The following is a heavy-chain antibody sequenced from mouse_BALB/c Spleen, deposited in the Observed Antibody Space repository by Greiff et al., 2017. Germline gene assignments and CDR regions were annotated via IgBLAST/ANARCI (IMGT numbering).Heavy chain of an antibody. CDR1: GFNIKDTY. CDR3: ASGSSYDWYFDV. D-gene: IGHD1-1*01. CDR2: IDPANGNT. J-gene: IGHJ1*01. Sequence: VQLQQSGAELVRSGASVKLSCTASGFNIKDTYMHWVKQRPEQGLEWIGRIDPANGNTKYDPKFQGKATITADTSSNTAYLQLSSLTSEDTAVYYCASGSSYDWYFDVWGAGTTVTVSS. V-gene: IGHV14-3*02.